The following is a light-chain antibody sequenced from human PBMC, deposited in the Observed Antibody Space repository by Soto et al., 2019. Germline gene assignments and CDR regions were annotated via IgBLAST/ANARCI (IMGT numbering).Light chain of an antibody. V-gene: IGLV1-40*01. J-gene: IGLJ7*01. Sequence: QPVLTQPPSGSGSPGQRITISCTGSSSNIGAGYAVHWYQQLPGTDPKLLIYGNSNRPSGVPDRFSGSKSGTSASLAITGLQAEDEADYYCQSYDSRLSGAVFGGGTQLTVL. CDR1: SSNIGAGYA. CDR2: GNS. CDR3: QSYDSRLSGAV.